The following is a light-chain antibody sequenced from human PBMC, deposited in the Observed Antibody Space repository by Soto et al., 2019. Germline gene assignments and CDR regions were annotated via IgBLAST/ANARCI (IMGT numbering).Light chain of an antibody. CDR2: GAS. CDR3: QQHNQWPIT. CDR1: QSVSSSY. J-gene: IGKJ5*01. Sequence: EILLTQSPGTLSLSPGERATLSCRASQSVSSSYLAWYQQKPGQSPRLLIYGASSRATGIPDRFSGSGSGTDFTLTINSLQSEDSAVYYCQQHNQWPITFGQGTRLEIK. V-gene: IGKV3D-20*02.